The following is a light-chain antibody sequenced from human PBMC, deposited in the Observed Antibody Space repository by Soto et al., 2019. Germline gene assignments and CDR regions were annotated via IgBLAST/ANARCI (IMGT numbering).Light chain of an antibody. J-gene: IGKJ1*01. Sequence: EIVLTQSPGTLALSPGEGVTLSCRASQSVSKYLAWYQQKPGQAPRLLIYGASSRATGIPDRFGGGGSGTDFTLTISRLEPEEFAVYYCQQYGGSPQTFGQGTKVEIK. CDR1: QSVSKY. CDR2: GAS. V-gene: IGKV3-20*01. CDR3: QQYGGSPQT.